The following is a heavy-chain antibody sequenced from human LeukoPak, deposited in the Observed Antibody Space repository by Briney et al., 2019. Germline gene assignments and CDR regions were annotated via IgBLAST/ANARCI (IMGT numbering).Heavy chain of an antibody. Sequence: PGGSLRLSCAASGFTFSSYSMNWVRQAPGKGLEWVSYISSSSSYIYYADSVKGRFTISRDNAKNSLYLQMNSLRAEDTAVYYCARDLYYYGSGSRKREHFDYWGQGTLVTVSS. CDR3: ARDLYYYGSGSRKREHFDY. J-gene: IGHJ4*02. D-gene: IGHD3-10*01. CDR1: GFTFSSYS. V-gene: IGHV3-21*05. CDR2: ISSSSSYI.